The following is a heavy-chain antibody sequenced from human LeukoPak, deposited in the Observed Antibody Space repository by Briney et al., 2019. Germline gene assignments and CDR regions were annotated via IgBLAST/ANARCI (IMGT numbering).Heavy chain of an antibody. Sequence: GGSLRLSCAASGFTLSSHAMHWVRQSPGKGLEWVALLPYDGSKTFYADSVKGRFTISRDNSKNTLYLQINSLSAEDTALYYCARESGDDNSWSFEIWGLGTMVTVSS. CDR3: ARESGDDNSWSFEI. D-gene: IGHD5-12*01. V-gene: IGHV3-30*04. CDR2: LPYDGSKT. CDR1: GFTLSSHA. J-gene: IGHJ3*02.